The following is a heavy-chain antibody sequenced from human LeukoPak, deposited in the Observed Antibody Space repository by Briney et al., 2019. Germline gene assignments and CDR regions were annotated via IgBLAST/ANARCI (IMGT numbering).Heavy chain of an antibody. CDR1: GFTFSSYA. V-gene: IGHV3-7*01. J-gene: IGHJ6*02. CDR2: IRQDGSER. CDR3: AREHGGSGDHIFTTYYHYGMDV. D-gene: IGHD4-17*01. Sequence: QPGGSLRLSCAASGFTFSSYAMNWVRQAPGKGLEWVASIRQDGSERYYVDSVKGRFTISRDNPKNSLSLQMNSLRVEDTAVYYCAREHGGSGDHIFTTYYHYGMDVWGQGTTVTVSS.